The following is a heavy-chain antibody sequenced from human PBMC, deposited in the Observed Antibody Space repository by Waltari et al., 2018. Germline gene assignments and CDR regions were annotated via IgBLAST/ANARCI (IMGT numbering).Heavy chain of an antibody. Sequence: EVQLVESGGGLVKPGGSLRLSCAASGFTFSSYSMNWVRQAPGEGLGWVSPIISSSISIYYADSVKGRFTISRDNAKNSLYLQMNSLRAEDTAVYYCAREGRDDYVNYWGQGTLVTVSS. CDR1: GFTFSSYS. V-gene: IGHV3-21*01. CDR3: AREGRDDYVNY. J-gene: IGHJ4*02. CDR2: IISSSISI.